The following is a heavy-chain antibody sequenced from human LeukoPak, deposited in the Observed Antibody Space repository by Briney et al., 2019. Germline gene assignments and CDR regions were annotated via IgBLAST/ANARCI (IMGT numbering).Heavy chain of an antibody. D-gene: IGHD3-10*01. Sequence: SSQSLSLTWTVSGRSISSSCCSCVRQPPGSWLGWSGYIYYSGRTNYNPSLKSRVTISVDTSKNQFSLKLSSVTAADTAVYYCARQSFGAIIGHFDYWGQGTMVTVSS. V-gene: IGHV4-59*08. CDR1: GRSISSSC. CDR3: ARQSFGAIIGHFDY. J-gene: IGHJ4*02. CDR2: IYYSGRT.